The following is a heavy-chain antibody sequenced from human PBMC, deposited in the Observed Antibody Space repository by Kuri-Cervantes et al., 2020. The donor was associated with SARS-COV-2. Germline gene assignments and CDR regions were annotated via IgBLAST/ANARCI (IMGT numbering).Heavy chain of an antibody. CDR1: GFTFSNAW. J-gene: IGHJ3*02. Sequence: GGSLRLSCAASGFTFSNAWMSWVRQAPGEGLEWVGRIKSKTDGGTTDYAAPVKGRFTISRDDSKNTLYLQMNSLKTEDTAVYYCTTVEAELQIVVVPAADYDAFDIWGQGTMVTVSS. D-gene: IGHD2-2*01. V-gene: IGHV3-15*01. CDR3: TTVEAELQIVVVPAADYDAFDI. CDR2: IKSKTDGGTT.